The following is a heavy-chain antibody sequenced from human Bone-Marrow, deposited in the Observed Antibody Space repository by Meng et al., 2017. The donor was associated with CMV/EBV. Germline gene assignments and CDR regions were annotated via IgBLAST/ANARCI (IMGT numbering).Heavy chain of an antibody. Sequence: SLKISFAASGFTFDDYAMHWVRQAPGKGLEWVSGISWNSGSIGYADSVKGRFTISRDNAKNSLYLQMNSLRAEDTALYYCARTLGYCSSTSCYNFDYWGQGTLVTVSS. CDR3: ARTLGYCSSTSCYNFDY. V-gene: IGHV3-9*01. CDR1: GFTFDDYA. D-gene: IGHD2-2*02. CDR2: ISWNSGSI. J-gene: IGHJ4*02.